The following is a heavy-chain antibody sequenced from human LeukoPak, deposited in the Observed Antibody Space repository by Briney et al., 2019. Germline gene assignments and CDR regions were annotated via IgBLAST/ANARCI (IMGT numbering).Heavy chain of an antibody. J-gene: IGHJ6*02. Sequence: GGSLRLSCAASGFNFSSYAMSWVRQAARKGVEWVSAISGSGCSTYYVDSVKGRFTSSRDNSKNTLYLQMNSLRAEDTAVYYCAKALENWRPYYYYGMDVWGQGTTVTLSS. D-gene: IGHD1-1*01. V-gene: IGHV3-23*01. CDR3: AKALENWRPYYYYGMDV. CDR1: GFNFSSYA. CDR2: ISGSGCST.